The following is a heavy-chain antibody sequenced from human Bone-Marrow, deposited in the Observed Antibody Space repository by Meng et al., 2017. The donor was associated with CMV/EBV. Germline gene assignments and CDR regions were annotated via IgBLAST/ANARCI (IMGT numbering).Heavy chain of an antibody. J-gene: IGHJ3*02. V-gene: IGHV3-21*01. CDR3: ARDFTFHYGGAFDI. Sequence: GGSLRLSCAGSGLTFSSYSMNWVRQAPGKGLEWVSSISSSSSYIYYADSVKGRFTISRDNAKNSLYLQMNSLRAEDTAVYYCARDFTFHYGGAFDIWGQGTMVTVSS. CDR1: GLTFSSYS. CDR2: ISSSSSYI. D-gene: IGHD3-16*01.